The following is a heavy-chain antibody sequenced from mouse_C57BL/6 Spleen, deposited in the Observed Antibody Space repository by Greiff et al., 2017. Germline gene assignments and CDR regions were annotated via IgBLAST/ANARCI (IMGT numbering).Heavy chain of an antibody. CDR3: AREGVYDGNLLYYFDY. CDR2: IYPGDGDT. D-gene: IGHD2-1*01. Sequence: QVQLQQSGPELVKPGASVKISCKASGYAFSSSWMNWVKQRPGKGLEWIGRIYPGDGDTNYNGKFKGKATLTADKAASTAYMQLSSLTSEYSAVYFCAREGVYDGNLLYYFDYWGQGTTLTVSS. CDR1: GYAFSSSW. V-gene: IGHV1-82*01. J-gene: IGHJ2*01.